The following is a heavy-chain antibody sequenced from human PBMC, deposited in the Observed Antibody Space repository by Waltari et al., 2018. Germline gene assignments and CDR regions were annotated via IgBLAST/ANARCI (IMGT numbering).Heavy chain of an antibody. CDR3: ARGSVFGVVREFDY. J-gene: IGHJ4*02. V-gene: IGHV1-69*01. Sequence: QVQLVQSGAEVKKPGSSVKVSCKASGGTFSSYAISWVRPAPGQGLEWMGGDSTNFGTANYAKKCQGRGTITADESTSTAYMELSSLRSEDTAVYYCARGSVFGVVREFDYWGQGTLVTVSS. CDR2: DSTNFGTA. D-gene: IGHD3-3*01. CDR1: GGTFSSYA.